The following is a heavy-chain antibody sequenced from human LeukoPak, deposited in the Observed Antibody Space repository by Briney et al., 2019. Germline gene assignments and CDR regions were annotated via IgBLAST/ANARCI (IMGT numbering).Heavy chain of an antibody. D-gene: IGHD3-3*01. V-gene: IGHV1-69*05. CDR1: GGTFSSYA. J-gene: IGHJ4*02. CDR2: IIPIFGTA. CDR3: ARDRGYDFWSGYLNY. Sequence: SVKVSCKASGGTFSSYAISWVRQAPGQGLEWMEGIIPIFGTANYAQKFQGRVTITTDESTSTAYMELSSLRSEDTAVYYCARDRGYDFWSGYLNYWGQGTLVTVSS.